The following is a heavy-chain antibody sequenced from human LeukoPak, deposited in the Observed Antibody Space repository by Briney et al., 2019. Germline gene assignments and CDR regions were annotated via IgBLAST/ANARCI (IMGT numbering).Heavy chain of an antibody. J-gene: IGHJ5*02. CDR1: GGSISSSSYY. Sequence: PSETLSLTCTVSGGSISSSSYYWGWIRQPPGKGLEWIGSIYYSGSTYYNPSLKSRVTVSVDTSKNQFSLKLSSVTAADTAVYYCARSGGWVRGVRENWFDPWGQGTLVTVSS. D-gene: IGHD3-10*01. CDR3: ARSGGWVRGVRENWFDP. V-gene: IGHV4-39*07. CDR2: IYYSGST.